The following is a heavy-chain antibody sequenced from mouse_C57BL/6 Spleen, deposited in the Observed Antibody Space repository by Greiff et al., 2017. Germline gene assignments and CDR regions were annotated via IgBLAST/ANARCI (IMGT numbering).Heavy chain of an antibody. Sequence: QVHVKQPGAELVKPGASVKMSCKASGYTFTSYWITWVKQRPGQGLEWIGDIYPGSGSTNYNEKFKSKATLTVDTSSSTAYMQLSSLTSEDSAVYYCARSDGYNYYAMDYWGQGTSVTVSS. CDR3: ARSDGYNYYAMDY. CDR1: GYTFTSYW. V-gene: IGHV1-55*01. CDR2: IYPGSGST. J-gene: IGHJ4*01. D-gene: IGHD2-3*01.